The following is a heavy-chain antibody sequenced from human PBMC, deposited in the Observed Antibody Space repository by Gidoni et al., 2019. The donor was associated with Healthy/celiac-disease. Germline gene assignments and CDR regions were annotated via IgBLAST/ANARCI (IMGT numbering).Heavy chain of an antibody. Sequence: EVQLVESGGGLVKPGGSLRLSCAASGFTFSSSSMNWVRQAPGKGLEWVSSISSRSSYIYYADSVKGRFTISRDNAKNSLYLQMNSLRAEDTAVYYCAGVPEDYEYYFDYWGQGTLVTVSS. J-gene: IGHJ4*02. CDR1: GFTFSSSS. CDR2: ISSRSSYI. CDR3: AGVPEDYEYYFDY. D-gene: IGHD4-17*01. V-gene: IGHV3-21*01.